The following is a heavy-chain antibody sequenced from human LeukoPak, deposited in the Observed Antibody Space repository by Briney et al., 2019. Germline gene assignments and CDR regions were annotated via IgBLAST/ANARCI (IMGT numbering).Heavy chain of an antibody. J-gene: IGHJ5*02. D-gene: IGHD1-1*01. CDR1: GFTFSKNW. Sequence: GGSLRLSCAASGFTFSKNWMTWVRQAPGKGLEWVASVKKDESEKYYVDSVKGRFTISRDNAKNSLYLQMNSLRVEDTAVYYCARQGGANWLNWFDPWGQGTLVTVSS. V-gene: IGHV3-7*01. CDR3: ARQGGANWLNWFDP. CDR2: VKKDESEK.